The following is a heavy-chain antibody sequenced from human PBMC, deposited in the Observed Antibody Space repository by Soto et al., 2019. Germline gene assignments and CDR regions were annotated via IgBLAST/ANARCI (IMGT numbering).Heavy chain of an antibody. CDR3: ARGDIAVAGRGSGY. CDR1: GGTFSSYT. Sequence: QVQLVQSGAEVKKPGSSVKVSCKASGGTFSSYTISWVRQAPGQGLEWMGRIIPILGIANYAQKFQGRVTITADKSTSTAYMELSSLRSEATAVYYCARGDIAVAGRGSGYWGQGTLVTVSS. CDR2: IIPILGIA. J-gene: IGHJ4*02. V-gene: IGHV1-69*02. D-gene: IGHD6-19*01.